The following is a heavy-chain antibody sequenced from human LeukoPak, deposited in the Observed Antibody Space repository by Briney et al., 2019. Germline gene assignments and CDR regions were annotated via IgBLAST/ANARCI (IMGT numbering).Heavy chain of an antibody. Sequence: GMSLRLSCAASGVTLSPYGMHWVRQAPGKGLEWVAVISYEGGTQHYADSVKGRFIISRDNPRNTLYLQMNILRTEDTAVYYCAKEGTPQVSTWYDLWGQGTRSSSPQ. CDR3: AKEGTPQVSTWYDL. CDR2: ISYEGGTQ. J-gene: IGHJ5*02. D-gene: IGHD3-10*01. V-gene: IGHV3-30*18. CDR1: GVTLSPYG.